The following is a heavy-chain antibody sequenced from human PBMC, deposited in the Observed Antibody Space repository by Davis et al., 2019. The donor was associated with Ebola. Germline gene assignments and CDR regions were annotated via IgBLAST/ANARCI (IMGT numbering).Heavy chain of an antibody. CDR3: ARDAIGASQLTMTTVTNWFDP. Sequence: ASVKVSCKASGGTFSSYAISWVRQAPGQGLEWMGWMNPNSGNTGYAQKFQGRVTMTRNTSISTAYMELSSLRSEDTAVYYCARDAIGASQLTMTTVTNWFDPWGQGTLVTVSS. D-gene: IGHD4-17*01. CDR2: MNPNSGNT. J-gene: IGHJ5*02. CDR1: GGTFSSYA. V-gene: IGHV1-8*02.